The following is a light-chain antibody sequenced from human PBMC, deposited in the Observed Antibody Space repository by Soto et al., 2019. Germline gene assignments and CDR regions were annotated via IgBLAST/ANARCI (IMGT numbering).Light chain of an antibody. CDR3: QHDHNWPPWT. J-gene: IGKJ1*01. CDR2: GAS. V-gene: IGKV3-15*01. CDR1: QSVSTN. Sequence: EIVMTQSPATLSVSPGERATLSCRASQSVSTNLAWYQQKPGQAPRLLIYGASTRATGIPARFSGSGSGTEFTLAIRSLQSEDFAVYYCQHDHNWPPWTFGQGTKVEIK.